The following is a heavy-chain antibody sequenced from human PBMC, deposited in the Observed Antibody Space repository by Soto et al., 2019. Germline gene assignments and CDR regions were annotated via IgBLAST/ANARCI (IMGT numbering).Heavy chain of an antibody. V-gene: IGHV3-48*02. Sequence: EVQLVESGGGLVQPGGSLRLSCAASGFTFSSYSMNWVRQAPGKGLEWVSYISSSSSTIYYADSVKGRFTISRDNAKNSLYLQMNSLRDEVTAVYYWASERDGLNWFDAWGQGTLVTVSS. J-gene: IGHJ5*02. CDR2: ISSSSSTI. CDR3: ASERDGLNWFDA. CDR1: GFTFSSYS.